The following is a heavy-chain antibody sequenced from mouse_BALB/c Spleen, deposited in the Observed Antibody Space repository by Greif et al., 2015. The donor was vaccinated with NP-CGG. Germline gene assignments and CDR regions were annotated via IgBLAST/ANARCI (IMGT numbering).Heavy chain of an antibody. J-gene: IGHJ4*01. D-gene: IGHD4-1*01. Sequence: QVQLKESGPELVKPGASVKISCKASGYTFTDYYINWVKQKPGQGLEWIGWIYPGSGSTKYNEKFKGKATLTVDTSSSTAYMQLSSLTSEDTAVYFCARRTGTEAMDYWGQGTSVTVSS. V-gene: IGHV1-84*02. CDR2: IYPGSGST. CDR1: GYTFTDYY. CDR3: ARRTGTEAMDY.